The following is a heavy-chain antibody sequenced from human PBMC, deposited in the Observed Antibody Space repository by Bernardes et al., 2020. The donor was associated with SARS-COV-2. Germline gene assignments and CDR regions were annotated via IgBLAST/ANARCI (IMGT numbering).Heavy chain of an antibody. CDR2: FDPEDGET. D-gene: IGHD1-20*01. CDR3: ATAPGITGTPRAYYYYGMDV. V-gene: IGHV1-24*01. Sequence: SVKVSCKVSGYTLTELSMHWVRQAPGKGLEWMGGFDPEDGETIYAQKFQGRVTMTEDTSTDTAYMELSSLRSEDTAVYYCATAPGITGTPRAYYYYGMDVWGQGTTVTVSS. CDR1: GYTLTELS. J-gene: IGHJ6*02.